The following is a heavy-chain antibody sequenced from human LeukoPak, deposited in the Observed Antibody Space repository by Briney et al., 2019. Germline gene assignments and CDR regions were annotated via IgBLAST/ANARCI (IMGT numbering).Heavy chain of an antibody. CDR1: GGSISSGTYY. CDR3: ARGYDILTGEPDAFDI. V-gene: IGHV4-39*07. D-gene: IGHD3-9*01. Sequence: SETLSLTCTVSGGSISSGTYYWAWIRQPPGKGLEWIGSIYYSGSTYYNPSLKSRVTISKDTSKNLFSLTLSSVTAADTAVYYCARGYDILTGEPDAFDIWGQGTMVTVSS. CDR2: IYYSGST. J-gene: IGHJ3*02.